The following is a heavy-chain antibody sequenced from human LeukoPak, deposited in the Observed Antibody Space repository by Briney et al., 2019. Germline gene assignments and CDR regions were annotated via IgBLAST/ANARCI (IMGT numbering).Heavy chain of an antibody. CDR1: GFTFSSYA. CDR3: AKKVYYDSSGYIDY. CDR2: ISGSGGST. Sequence: AGGSLRLSCAASGFTFSSYAMSWVRQAPGKGLEWVSAISGSGGSTYYADSVKGRFTISRDNSKNTLYLQMNSLRAEDTAVYYGAKKVYYDSSGYIDYWGQGTLVTVSS. J-gene: IGHJ4*02. V-gene: IGHV3-23*01. D-gene: IGHD3-22*01.